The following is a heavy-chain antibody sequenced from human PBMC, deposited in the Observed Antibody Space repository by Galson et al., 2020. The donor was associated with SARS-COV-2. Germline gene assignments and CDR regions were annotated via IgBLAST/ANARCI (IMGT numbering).Heavy chain of an antibody. CDR2: IKQDGSEK. CDR3: ARDSGGYYYGDYYGMDV. Sequence: GESLKISCAASGFTFSSYWMSWVRQAPGKGLEWVANIKQDGSEKYYVDSVKGRFTISRDNAKNSLYLQMNSLRAEDTAVYYCARDSGGYYYGDYYGMDVWGQGTTVTVSS. J-gene: IGHJ6*02. CDR1: GFTFSSYW. D-gene: IGHD3-22*01. V-gene: IGHV3-7*01.